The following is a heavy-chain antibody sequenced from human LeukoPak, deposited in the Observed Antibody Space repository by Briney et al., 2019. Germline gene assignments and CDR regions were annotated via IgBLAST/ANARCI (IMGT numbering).Heavy chain of an antibody. Sequence: ASVKVSCKASGYTFTSYYMHWVRQAPGQGLEWMGIINPSGGSTSYAQKFQGRVTMTRDMSTSTVYMELSSLRSEDTAVYYCARSSSSGYMDVWGKGTTVTVSS. J-gene: IGHJ6*03. CDR1: GYTFTSYY. D-gene: IGHD6-6*01. V-gene: IGHV1-46*01. CDR3: ARSSSSGYMDV. CDR2: INPSGGST.